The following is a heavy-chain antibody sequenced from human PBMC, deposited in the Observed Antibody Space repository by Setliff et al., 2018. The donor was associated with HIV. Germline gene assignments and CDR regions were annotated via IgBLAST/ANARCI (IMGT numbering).Heavy chain of an antibody. CDR2: IIPILGIA. V-gene: IGHV1-69*10. J-gene: IGHJ6*03. CDR1: GGTFSNYA. CDR3: ARARRDSYDRGRRNHYYIDV. D-gene: IGHD3-22*01. Sequence: SVKVSCKASGGTFSNYAITWVRQAPGQGLEWMGGIIPILGIANYAQKFQGRVTITADKSTSTAYMELNNLKFEDTAVYYCARARRDSYDRGRRNHYYIDVWGKGTTVTVSS.